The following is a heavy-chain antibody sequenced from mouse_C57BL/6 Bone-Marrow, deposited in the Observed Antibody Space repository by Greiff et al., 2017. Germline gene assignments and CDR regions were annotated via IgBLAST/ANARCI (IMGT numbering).Heavy chain of an antibody. CDR2: IHPNSGST. D-gene: IGHD1-1*01. CDR3: ARRRYYGSYWYFDV. Sequence: QVQLQQPGAELVKPGASVKLSCKASGYTFTSYWMHWVKQRPGQGLEWIGMIHPNSGSTNYNEKFKSKATLTVDKSSSTAYMQLSSLTSEDSAVYDGARRRYYGSYWYFDVWGTGTTVTVSA. CDR1: GYTFTSYW. V-gene: IGHV1-64*01. J-gene: IGHJ1*03.